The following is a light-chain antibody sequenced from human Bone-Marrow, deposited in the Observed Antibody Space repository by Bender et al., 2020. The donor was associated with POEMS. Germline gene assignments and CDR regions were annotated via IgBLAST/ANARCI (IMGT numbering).Light chain of an antibody. CDR1: SSDIGNYNY. V-gene: IGLV2-11*01. J-gene: IGLJ2*01. CDR2: DVN. CDR3: CSYAGTYVV. Sequence: QSALTQPASVSGSPGQSITISCTGTSSDIGNYNYVSWYQQHPGKAPKLLIYDVNKRPSGVPDRFSGSKSGNTASLTISGLQAEDEADYTCCSYAGTYVVFGGGTKLTVL.